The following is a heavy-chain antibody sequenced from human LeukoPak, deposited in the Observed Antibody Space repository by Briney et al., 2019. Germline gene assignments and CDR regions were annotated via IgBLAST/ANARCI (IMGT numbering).Heavy chain of an antibody. D-gene: IGHD3-10*01. Sequence: GGSLRLSCAASGFTFSDYYMSWIRQAPGKGLEWVSYISSSGSTIYYADSVKGRFTISRDNAKNSLYLQMNSLRAEDTAVYYCASSKRSGRYAFDIWGQGTMVTVSS. CDR2: ISSSGSTI. J-gene: IGHJ3*02. V-gene: IGHV3-11*01. CDR1: GFTFSDYY. CDR3: ASSKRSGRYAFDI.